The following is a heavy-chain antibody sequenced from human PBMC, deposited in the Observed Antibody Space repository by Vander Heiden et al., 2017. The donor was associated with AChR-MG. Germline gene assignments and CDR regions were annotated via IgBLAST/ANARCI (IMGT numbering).Heavy chain of an antibody. CDR2: ISGSGDNT. J-gene: IGHJ4*02. Sequence: EVQLLESGGGLVQPGGSLRLSCAASGFTFSNNGWNWVRQAPGKGLEWVSTISGSGDNTYYADSVKGRFTISRDNSKNTLYLQMNSLKVDDTAMYYCVKRAWDSIREPGDFEYWGQGALVTVSS. D-gene: IGHD1-26*01. CDR3: VKRAWDSIREPGDFEY. CDR1: GFTFSNNG. V-gene: IGHV3-23*01.